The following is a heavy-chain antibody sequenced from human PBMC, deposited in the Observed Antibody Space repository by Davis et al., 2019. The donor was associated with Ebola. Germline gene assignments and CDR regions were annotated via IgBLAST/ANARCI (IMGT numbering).Heavy chain of an antibody. D-gene: IGHD6-13*01. CDR2: IKQDGSEK. J-gene: IGHJ4*02. V-gene: IGHV3-7*01. CDR1: GFTFSSFR. Sequence: GGSLRLSCAASGFTFSSFRMNWVRQAPGKGLEWLANIKQDGSEKYYVDSVEGRFTISRDNAKNSLYLQMNSLRAEDTAVYYCARGPSTGNSFSYWGQGTLVTVSS. CDR3: ARGPSTGNSFSY.